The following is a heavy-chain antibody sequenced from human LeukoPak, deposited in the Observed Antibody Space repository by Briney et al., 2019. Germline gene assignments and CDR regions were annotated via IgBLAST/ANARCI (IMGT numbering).Heavy chain of an antibody. J-gene: IGHJ3*02. V-gene: IGHV3-21*04. D-gene: IGHD3-22*01. CDR3: AKGRYYYDSSDAFDI. CDR1: GFTFSTYS. Sequence: GRSLRLSCAASGFTFSTYSMNWVRQAPGKGLEWVSSISSSITYIYYANSVKGRFSISRDDAKNSLFLQMNSLRTEDTALYYCAKGRYYYDSSDAFDIWGQGKMVTASS. CDR2: ISSSITYI.